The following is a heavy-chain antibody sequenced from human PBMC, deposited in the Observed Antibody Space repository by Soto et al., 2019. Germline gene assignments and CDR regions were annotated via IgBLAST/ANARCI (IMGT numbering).Heavy chain of an antibody. CDR3: AKEYSGSNPYYYYGMDV. Sequence: TGGSLRLSCAASGFTFSSYGMHWVRQAPGKGLEWVAVISYDGSNKYYADSVKGRFTISRDNSKNTLYLQMNRLRAEDTAVYYCAKEYSGSNPYYYYGMDVWGQGTTVTVSS. D-gene: IGHD1-26*01. CDR1: GFTFSSYG. V-gene: IGHV3-30*18. CDR2: ISYDGSNK. J-gene: IGHJ6*02.